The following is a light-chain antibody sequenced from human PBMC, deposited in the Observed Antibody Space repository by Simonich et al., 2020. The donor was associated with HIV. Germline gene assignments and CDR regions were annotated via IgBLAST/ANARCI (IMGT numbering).Light chain of an antibody. Sequence: EIVMTQSPATLSVSPGERATLSCRASQSVSHNLAWYQPKHGQAPRLLIYGASTRATGILARFSGSGSWTYFTLTISSLEPEDFAVYYCQQRSNWPPLTFGGGTKVEIK. V-gene: IGKV3-11*01. CDR1: QSVSHN. CDR3: QQRSNWPPLT. J-gene: IGKJ4*01. CDR2: GAS.